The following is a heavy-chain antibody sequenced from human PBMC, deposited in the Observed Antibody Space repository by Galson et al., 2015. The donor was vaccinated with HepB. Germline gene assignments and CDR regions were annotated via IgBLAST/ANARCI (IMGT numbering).Heavy chain of an antibody. CDR1: GYSFTSYW. J-gene: IGHJ3*02. Sequence: QSGAEVKKPGESLKISCKGSGYSFTSYWIGWVRQMPGKGLEWMGIIYPGDSDTRYSPSFQGQVTISADKSISTAYLQWSSLKASDTAMYYCARGLRDEEDYYDSSGYLRPVTPNNDQTTSYAFDIWGQGTMVTVSS. D-gene: IGHD3-22*01. V-gene: IGHV5-51*03. CDR3: ARGLRDEEDYYDSSGYLRPVTPNNDQTTSYAFDI. CDR2: IYPGDSDT.